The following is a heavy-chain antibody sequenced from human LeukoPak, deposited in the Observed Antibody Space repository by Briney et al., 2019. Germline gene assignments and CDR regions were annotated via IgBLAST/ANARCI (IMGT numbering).Heavy chain of an antibody. D-gene: IGHD6-19*01. CDR3: ARGGSSGWFSARQFDY. J-gene: IGHJ4*02. CDR1: GFTFSDYY. CDR2: ISSSGSTI. V-gene: IGHV3-11*01. Sequence: GGSLRLSCAASGFTFSDYYMSWIRQAPGKGLEWVSYISSSGSTIYYADSVKGRFTISRDNAKNSLYLQMNSLRAGDTAVYYCARGGSSGWFSARQFDYWGQGTLVTVSS.